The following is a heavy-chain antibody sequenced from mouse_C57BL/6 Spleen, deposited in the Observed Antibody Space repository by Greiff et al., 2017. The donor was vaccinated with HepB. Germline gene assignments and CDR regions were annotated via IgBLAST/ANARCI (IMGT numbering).Heavy chain of an antibody. CDR1: GFSLTSYG. CDR3: AKRGGPYYGYDQAWFAY. Sequence: VKLMESGPGLVAPSQSLSITCTVSGFSLTSYGVDWVRQPPGKGLEWLGVIWGGGSTNYNSALMSRLSISKDNSKSQVFLKMNSLQTDDTAMYYCAKRGGPYYGYDQAWFAYWGQGTLVTVSA. CDR2: IWGGGST. D-gene: IGHD2-9*01. J-gene: IGHJ3*01. V-gene: IGHV2-9*01.